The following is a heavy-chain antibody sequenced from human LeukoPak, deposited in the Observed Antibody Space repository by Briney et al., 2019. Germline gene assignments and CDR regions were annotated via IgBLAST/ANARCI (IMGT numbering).Heavy chain of an antibody. D-gene: IGHD3-22*01. Sequence: WETLSLTCTVSGSSISSSSYHWGWIRQPPGKGLEWIGSIYYRGSTYYNPSLKSRVTISVDTSKNQFSLKLSSVTAADTAVYYCARHDSSGTYNAFDIWGQGTMVTVSS. V-gene: IGHV4-39*01. CDR1: GSSISSSSYH. CDR3: ARHDSSGTYNAFDI. CDR2: IYYRGST. J-gene: IGHJ3*02.